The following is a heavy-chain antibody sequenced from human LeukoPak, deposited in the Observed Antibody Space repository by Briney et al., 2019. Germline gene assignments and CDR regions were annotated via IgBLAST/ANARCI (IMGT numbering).Heavy chain of an antibody. CDR2: ITDSGTGT. V-gene: IGHV3-23*01. Sequence: GGSLRLSCAASGFTFSSYSMSWVRQAPGKGLEWVSAITDSGTGTYYADSVKGRFTISRDNSKNTLYLQMNSLRVEDTAIYFCARDSPVLTYWGQGTLVTVSS. J-gene: IGHJ4*02. CDR1: GFTFSSYS. CDR3: ARDSPVLTY.